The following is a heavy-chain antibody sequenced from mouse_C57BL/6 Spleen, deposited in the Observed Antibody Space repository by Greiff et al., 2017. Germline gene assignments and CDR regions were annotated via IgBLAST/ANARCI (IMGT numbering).Heavy chain of an antibody. D-gene: IGHD1-1*01. CDR1: GYSFTGYY. CDR2: INPSTGGT. J-gene: IGHJ2*01. V-gene: IGHV1-42*01. CDR3: ARRSVYGSSPLLDY. Sequence: VQLQQSGPELVKPGASVKISCKASGYSFTGYYMNWVKQSPEKSLEWIGEINPSTGGTTYNQKFKAKATLTVDKSSSTAYMQLKSLTSEDSSVYYCARRSVYGSSPLLDYWGQGTTLTVSS.